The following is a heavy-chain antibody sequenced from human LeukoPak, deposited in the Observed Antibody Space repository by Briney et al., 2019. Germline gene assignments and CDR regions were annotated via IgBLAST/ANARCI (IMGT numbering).Heavy chain of an antibody. CDR2: IYYSGST. CDR1: GDSISSSTYY. CDR3: ARLHRERWSLYYFDY. V-gene: IGHV4-39*01. Sequence: PSETLSLTCTVSGDSISSSTYYWGWIRQPPGKGLEWIGSIYYSGSTYYNPSLKSRVTISVDTSKNQFSLKLSSVTAADTAVYYCARLHRERWSLYYFDYWGQGTLVTVSS. J-gene: IGHJ4*02. D-gene: IGHD4-23*01.